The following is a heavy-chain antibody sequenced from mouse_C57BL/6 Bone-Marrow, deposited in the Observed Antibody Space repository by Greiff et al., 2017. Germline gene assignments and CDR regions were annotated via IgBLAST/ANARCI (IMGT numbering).Heavy chain of an antibody. J-gene: IGHJ3*01. Sequence: VQRVESGAELARPGASVKLSCKASGYTFTSYGISWVKQRTGQGLEWIGEIYPRSGNTYYNEKFKGKATLTADKSSSTAYMELRSLTSEDSAVYFCARPRALFAYWGQGTLVTVSA. CDR3: ARPRALFAY. CDR2: IYPRSGNT. CDR1: GYTFTSYG. V-gene: IGHV1-81*01. D-gene: IGHD3-1*01.